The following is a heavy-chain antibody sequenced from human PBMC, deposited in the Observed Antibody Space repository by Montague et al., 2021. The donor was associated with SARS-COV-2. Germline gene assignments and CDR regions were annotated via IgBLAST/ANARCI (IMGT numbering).Heavy chain of an antibody. D-gene: IGHD3-9*01. V-gene: IGHV4-59*08. J-gene: IGHJ4*02. CDR3: ARLPYILPGYAYFDF. CDR1: CDSISNYY. Sequence: SETLSLTCTVSCDSISNYYWSWIRRPPGKGLEWLGYIYYSGSTNYNPSPKSRVTISVDTSKNQFSLRLSSVAAADTAVYYCARLPYILPGYAYFDFWGQGSLVIVSS. CDR2: IYYSGST.